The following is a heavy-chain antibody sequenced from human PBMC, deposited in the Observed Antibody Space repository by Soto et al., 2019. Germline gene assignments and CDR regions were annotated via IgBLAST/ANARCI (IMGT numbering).Heavy chain of an antibody. V-gene: IGHV4-34*01. CDR3: ARRILVVVAPPAGQGKTASTSSFDI. D-gene: IGHD2-15*01. CDR1: GGSFSGYY. J-gene: IGHJ3*02. Sequence: QVQLQQWGAGLLKPSETLSLTCAVYGGSFSGYYWSWIRQPPGKGLEWIGEINHNGSTNYNPSPNCRVTIVVDTSKTLLPLYLRSVTAADTAVYYCARRILVVVAPPAGQGKTASTSSFDIWGQGTMVTVSS. CDR2: INHNGST.